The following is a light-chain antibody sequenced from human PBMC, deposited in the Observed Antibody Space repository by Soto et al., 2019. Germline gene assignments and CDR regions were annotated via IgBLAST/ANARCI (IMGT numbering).Light chain of an antibody. Sequence: QSALTQPASVSGSPGQSITIPCSGASSDIGPYDYVSWYQHHPGRAPKLLIYEVSNRPSGVSYRFSGSKSGNTASLTISGLQAEDEGDYYCTTFAPGRIYVFGSGTKVTVL. J-gene: IGLJ1*01. V-gene: IGLV2-14*01. CDR1: SSDIGPYDY. CDR3: TTFAPGRIYV. CDR2: EVS.